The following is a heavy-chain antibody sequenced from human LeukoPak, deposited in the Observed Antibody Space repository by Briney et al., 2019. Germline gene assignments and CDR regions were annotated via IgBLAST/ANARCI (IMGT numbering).Heavy chain of an antibody. V-gene: IGHV3-23*01. CDR3: AKSRTQGSYTSGKY. CDR2: ISDNGGST. D-gene: IGHD6-19*01. Sequence: GGSLRLSCAASGFTFNNYAMSGVRQAPGKGLEWVSVISDNGGSTYYADSVKGRFTISRENSKNTLFLRMSSLRVEDTAVYYCAKSRTQGSYTSGKYWGQGTLVTVSS. J-gene: IGHJ4*02. CDR1: GFTFNNYA.